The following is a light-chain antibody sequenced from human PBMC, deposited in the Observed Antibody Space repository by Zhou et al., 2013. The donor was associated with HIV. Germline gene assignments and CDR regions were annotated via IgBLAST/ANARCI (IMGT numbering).Light chain of an antibody. V-gene: IGKV3-20*01. CDR3: QHYGSSPTWT. J-gene: IGKJ1*01. CDR2: GAS. CDR1: QSVSSSY. Sequence: EIVLTQSPGTLSLSPGERATVSCRASQSVSSSYLAWYQQKPGQAPRLLMYGASSRATGIPDRFSGSGSGTDFTLTISRVEPEDFAVYYCQHYGSSPTWTFGPGTKVEI.